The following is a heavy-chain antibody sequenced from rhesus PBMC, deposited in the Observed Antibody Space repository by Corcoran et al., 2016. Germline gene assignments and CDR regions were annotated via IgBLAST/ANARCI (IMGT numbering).Heavy chain of an antibody. V-gene: IGHV4-173*01. CDR3: ARGGTYYYSGSYYPYFDY. CDR1: GGPIRSHY. D-gene: IGHD3-16*01. Sequence: QLQLQESGPGLVKPSETLSLTCAVSGGPIRSHYWSWFRQPPGKGLEWIGRISGRGGSTDYNPSLKSRVTISTDTSKNQFARKLSAVTAADTAVYYCARGGTYYYSGSYYPYFDYWGQGVLVTVSS. CDR2: ISGRGGST. J-gene: IGHJ4*01.